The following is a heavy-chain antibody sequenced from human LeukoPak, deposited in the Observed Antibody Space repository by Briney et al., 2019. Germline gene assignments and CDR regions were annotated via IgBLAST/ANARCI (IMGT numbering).Heavy chain of an antibody. CDR1: GYTFTSYY. D-gene: IGHD6-19*01. CDR3: ARRVRWYSSGWGRYFDY. V-gene: IGHV1-46*01. CDR2: INPSGGST. J-gene: IGHJ4*02. Sequence: ASVKVSCKASGYTFTSYYMHWVRQAPGQGLEWMGLINPSGGSTSYAQKFQGRVTMTRDTSTSTVYMELSSLRSEDTAVYYCARRVRWYSSGWGRYFDYWGQGTLVTVSS.